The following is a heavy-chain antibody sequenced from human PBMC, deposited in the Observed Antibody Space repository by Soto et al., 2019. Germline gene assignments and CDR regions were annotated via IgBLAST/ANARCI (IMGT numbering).Heavy chain of an antibody. D-gene: IGHD4-4*01. J-gene: IGHJ2*01. CDR3: AKDESRRNRRYFDL. CDR1: GFTFSSYA. V-gene: IGHV3-23*01. Sequence: EVQLLGSGGGLVQPGGSLRLSCAASGFTFSSYAMSWVRQAPGKGLEWVSAISGSGGSTYYADSVKGRFTISRDNSKNTLYLQMNSLIVEDTAVYYCAKDESRRNRRYFDLWGRGTLVTVSS. CDR2: ISGSGGST.